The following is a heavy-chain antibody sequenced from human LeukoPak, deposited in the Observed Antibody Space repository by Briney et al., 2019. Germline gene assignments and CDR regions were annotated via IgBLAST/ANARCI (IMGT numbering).Heavy chain of an antibody. CDR1: GGSISSYY. V-gene: IGHV4-59*08. CDR2: IYYSGST. J-gene: IGHJ6*02. Sequence: SETLSLTCTVSGGSISSYYWSWIRQPPGKGLEWIGYIYYSGSTNYNPSLKSRVTISVDTSRNQFSLKLSSVTAADTAVYYCARQLSDDYYYGMDVWGQGTTVTVSS. CDR3: ARQLSDDYYYGMDV.